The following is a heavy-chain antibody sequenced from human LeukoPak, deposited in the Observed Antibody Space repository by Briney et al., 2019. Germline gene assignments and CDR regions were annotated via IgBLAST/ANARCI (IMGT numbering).Heavy chain of an antibody. CDR2: IYYAGTT. CDR3: ARDYQLVGRIDY. CDR1: GGSISSTGYY. D-gene: IGHD3-10*01. Sequence: PSETLSLTCTVSGGSISSTGYYWGWIRHPPGKGLEWIGSIYYAGTTYYNPSLKSRVTMSVDTSKNHFSLKMTSVTAADTALYYCARDYQLVGRIDYWGQGTLVTVSS. J-gene: IGHJ4*02. V-gene: IGHV4-39*07.